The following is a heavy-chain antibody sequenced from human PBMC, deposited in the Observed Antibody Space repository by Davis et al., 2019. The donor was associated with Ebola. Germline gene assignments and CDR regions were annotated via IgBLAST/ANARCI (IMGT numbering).Heavy chain of an antibody. CDR2: IIPILDIA. CDR1: GLTFSSYA. CDR3: ARCSYGGNFWFDP. D-gene: IGHD4-23*01. V-gene: IGHV1-69*04. Sequence: SVTVSCKASGLTFSSYAISWVRQAPGQGLEWMGRIIPILDIANYAQKFQGRVTITADKSTSTAYMELSSLRSEDTAVYYCARCSYGGNFWFDPWGQGTLVTVSS. J-gene: IGHJ5*02.